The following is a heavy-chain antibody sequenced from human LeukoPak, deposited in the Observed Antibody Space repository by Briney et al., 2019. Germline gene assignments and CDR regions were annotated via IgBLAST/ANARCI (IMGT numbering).Heavy chain of an antibody. CDR2: INPNSGGT. CDR3: AREPSEGAYFHMDV. V-gene: IGHV1-2*02. D-gene: IGHD3-9*01. J-gene: IGHJ6*03. CDR1: GYTFTGYY. Sequence: ASVKVSCKASGYTFTGYYMHWVRQAPGQGLEWMGWINPNSGGTNYAQKFQGRVTMTRDTSISTAYMELSRLRSDDTAVYYCAREPSEGAYFHMDVWGKGTTVIVSS.